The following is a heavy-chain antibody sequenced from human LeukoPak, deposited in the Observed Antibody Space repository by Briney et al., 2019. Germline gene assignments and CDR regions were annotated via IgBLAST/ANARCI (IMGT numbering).Heavy chain of an antibody. CDR2: TSYTGSNK. V-gene: IGHV3-30*03. Sequence: GGSLRLSCVASGFTFSSYGMHWVRQAPGKGLEWVAVTSYTGSNKFYADSVKGRFTISRDNSKDTLYVQMNSLRAEDTAVYYCARDHAMTGYSYGLYCDYWGQGTLLTVSS. D-gene: IGHD5-18*01. CDR3: ARDHAMTGYSYGLYCDY. CDR1: GFTFSSYG. J-gene: IGHJ4*02.